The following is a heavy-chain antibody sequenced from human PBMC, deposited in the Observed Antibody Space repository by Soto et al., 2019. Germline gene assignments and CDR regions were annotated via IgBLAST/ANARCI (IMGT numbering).Heavy chain of an antibody. CDR3: ARVRTYYYDSSGYPAFDI. D-gene: IGHD3-22*01. J-gene: IGHJ3*02. V-gene: IGHV1-69*02. CDR1: GGTFSSYT. CDR2: IIPILGIA. Sequence: GASVKVSCKASGGTFSSYTISWVRQAPGQGLEWMGRIIPILGIANYAQKFQGRVTITADKSTSTAYMELSSLRSEDTAVYYCARVRTYYYDSSGYPAFDIWGQGTTVTVSS.